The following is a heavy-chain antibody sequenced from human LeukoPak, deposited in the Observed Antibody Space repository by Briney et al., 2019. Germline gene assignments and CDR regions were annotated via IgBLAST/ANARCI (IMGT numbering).Heavy chain of an antibody. CDR1: GYTFTGYY. V-gene: IGHV1-2*02. CDR2: INPNSGGT. J-gene: IGHJ2*01. Sequence: ASVKVSCKASGYTFTGYYMHWVRQAPGQGLEWMGWINPNSGGTNYAQKFQGRVTMTRDTSISTAYMELSRLRSDDTAVYYCARRYSSGYYWYFDLWGRGTLVTVSS. D-gene: IGHD3-22*01. CDR3: ARRYSSGYYWYFDL.